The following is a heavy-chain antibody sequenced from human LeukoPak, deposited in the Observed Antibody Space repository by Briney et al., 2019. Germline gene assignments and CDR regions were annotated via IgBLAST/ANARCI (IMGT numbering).Heavy chain of an antibody. J-gene: IGHJ4*02. Sequence: GASVKVSCKASGYTFTDYYMHWVRQAPGQGLEWMGWINPNTGDTDYAQNFQGRVTMTRDTSISTAYMDLSRLRSDDTAVYYCARDFDEVGATVFDYWGQGTLVTVSS. V-gene: IGHV1-2*02. D-gene: IGHD1-26*01. CDR3: ARDFDEVGATVFDY. CDR2: INPNTGDT. CDR1: GYTFTDYY.